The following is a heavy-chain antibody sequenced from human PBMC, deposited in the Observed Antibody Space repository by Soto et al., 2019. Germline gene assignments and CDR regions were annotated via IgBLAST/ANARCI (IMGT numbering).Heavy chain of an antibody. CDR3: AKRYTPADGELFGRPKD. V-gene: IGHV3-23*01. D-gene: IGHD3-10*01. J-gene: IGHJ4*02. Sequence: VQLLESGGGLVEPGGSLRLSCAGSGFTFNSYALILVRQAPGKGLEWVSGISGNGDTTYYADSLKGRFSISRDNSRNTLFLQMNSLRAEDTAIYYCAKRYTPADGELFGRPKDWGQGALVTVAS. CDR1: GFTFNSYA. CDR2: ISGNGDTT.